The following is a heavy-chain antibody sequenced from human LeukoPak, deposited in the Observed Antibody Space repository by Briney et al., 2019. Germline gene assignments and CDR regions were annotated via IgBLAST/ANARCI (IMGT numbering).Heavy chain of an antibody. CDR1: GFTFDDYG. D-gene: IGHD2-2*01. J-gene: IGHJ5*02. V-gene: IGHV3-20*04. Sequence: GGSLRLSCAASGFTFDDYGMSWVRQAPGKGLEWVSGINWNGGSTGYADSVKGRFTISRDNAKNSLYLQMNSLRAEDTALYYCARVVPAAQTEVLNQNWFDPWGQGTLVTVSS. CDR2: INWNGGST. CDR3: ARVVPAAQTEVLNQNWFDP.